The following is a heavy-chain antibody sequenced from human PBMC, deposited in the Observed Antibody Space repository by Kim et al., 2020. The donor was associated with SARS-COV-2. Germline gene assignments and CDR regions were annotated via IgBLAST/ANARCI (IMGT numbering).Heavy chain of an antibody. CDR3: AKDIRSKAYCTSTTCFSAFHI. V-gene: IGHV3-9*01. CDR1: GFTFDDDA. Sequence: GGSLRLSCAASGFTFDDDAMHWVRQAPGKGLEWVSGISWNSNKIGYADSVKGRFTISRDDAKDSLYLQMNSLRAEDTALYYCAKDIRSKAYCTSTTCFSAFHIWGQGTMVNVSS. CDR2: ISWNSNKI. D-gene: IGHD2-2*01. J-gene: IGHJ3*02.